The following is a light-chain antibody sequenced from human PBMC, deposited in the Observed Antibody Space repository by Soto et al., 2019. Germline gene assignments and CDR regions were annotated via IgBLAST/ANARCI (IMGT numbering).Light chain of an antibody. CDR2: SSN. V-gene: IGLV8-61*01. CDR3: ALYMGSGIWV. CDR1: SGSVSTNYY. J-gene: IGLJ3*02. Sequence: QAVVTQEPSFSVSPGGTVTLTCGLSSGSVSTNYYPSWYQQTPGQAPRTLMHSSNTRSSGVPDRFSGSILGNKAALTITGAQADDEADYYCALYMGSGIWVFGGGTQLTGL.